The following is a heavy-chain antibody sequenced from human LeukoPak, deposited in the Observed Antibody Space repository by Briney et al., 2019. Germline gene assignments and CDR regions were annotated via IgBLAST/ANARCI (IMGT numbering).Heavy chain of an antibody. Sequence: SETLSLTCAVSGGSFSGYYWTWIRRPPGKGLEWIGEINHSGNANYNPSLKSRVTISLDMSENHFSLKLTSVTAADTAVYYCARGQGTVTTHWGQGTLVTVSS. D-gene: IGHD4-17*01. J-gene: IGHJ4*02. V-gene: IGHV4-34*01. CDR3: ARGQGTVTTH. CDR2: INHSGNA. CDR1: GGSFSGYY.